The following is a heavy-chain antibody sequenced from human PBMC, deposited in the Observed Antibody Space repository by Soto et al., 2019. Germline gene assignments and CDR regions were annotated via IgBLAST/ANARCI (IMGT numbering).Heavy chain of an antibody. Sequence: ASETLSLTCTVSGGSISSGDYYWSWIRQPPGKGLEWIGYIYYSGSTYYNPSLKSRVTISVDTSKNQFSLRLSSVTAADTAVYYCARVTGGYSYGFYFDYWGQGTLVTVSS. J-gene: IGHJ4*02. CDR1: GGSISSGDYY. V-gene: IGHV4-30-4*01. D-gene: IGHD5-18*01. CDR2: IYYSGST. CDR3: ARVTGGYSYGFYFDY.